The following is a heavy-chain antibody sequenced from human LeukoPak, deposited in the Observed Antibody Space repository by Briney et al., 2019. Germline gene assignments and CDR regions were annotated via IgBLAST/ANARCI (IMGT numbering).Heavy chain of an antibody. J-gene: IGHJ6*02. V-gene: IGHV4-30-4*01. CDR2: IYYSGST. CDR1: GGSISSGDYY. CDR3: AREHGFLYYYYGMDV. Sequence: SETLSLTCTVSGGSISSGDYYWSWIRQPPGKGLEWIGYIYYSGSTYYNPSLKSRVTISVDTSKNQFPLKLSSVTAADTAVYYCAREHGFLYYYYGMDVWGQGTTVTVSS. D-gene: IGHD3-10*01.